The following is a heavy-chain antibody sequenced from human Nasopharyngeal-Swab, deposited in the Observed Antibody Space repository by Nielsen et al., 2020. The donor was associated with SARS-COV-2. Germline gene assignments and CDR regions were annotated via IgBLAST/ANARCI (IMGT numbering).Heavy chain of an antibody. D-gene: IGHD4-17*01. Sequence: LETLSLTCTVSGGSISSYYWSWIRQPPGKGLEWIGYIYYSGSTNYNPSLKSRVTISVDTSKNQFSLKLSSVTAADTAVYYCAREPSYGDYFDYWGQGTLVTVSS. CDR3: AREPSYGDYFDY. CDR1: GGSISSYY. CDR2: IYYSGST. V-gene: IGHV4-59*01. J-gene: IGHJ4*02.